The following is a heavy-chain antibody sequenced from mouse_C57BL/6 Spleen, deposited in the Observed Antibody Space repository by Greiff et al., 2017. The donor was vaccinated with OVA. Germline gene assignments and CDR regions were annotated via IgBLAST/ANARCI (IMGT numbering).Heavy chain of an antibody. CDR1: GYTFTSYW. J-gene: IGHJ1*03. V-gene: IGHV1-72*01. D-gene: IGHD1-1*01. Sequence: VQLQQPGAELVKPGASVKLSCKASGYTFTSYWMHWVKQRPGRGLEWIGRIDPNSGGTKYNEKFKSKATLTVDKPSSTAYMQLSSLTSEDSAVYYCAIYYYGSSYVGYFDVWGTGTTVTVSS. CDR3: AIYYYGSSYVGYFDV. CDR2: IDPNSGGT.